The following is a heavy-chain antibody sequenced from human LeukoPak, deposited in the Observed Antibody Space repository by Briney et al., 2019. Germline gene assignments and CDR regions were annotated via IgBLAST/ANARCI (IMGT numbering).Heavy chain of an antibody. J-gene: IGHJ4*02. CDR2: FDPEDGET. CDR1: GYTLTELS. Sequence: ASVKVSCKVSGYTLTELSMHWVRQAPGKGLEWMGGFDPEDGETIYAQKFQGRVTMTEDTSIDTAYMELSSLRSEDTAVYYCAKEMSSSGYYDALDYWGQGTLVTVSS. D-gene: IGHD3-22*01. CDR3: AKEMSSSGYYDALDY. V-gene: IGHV1-24*01.